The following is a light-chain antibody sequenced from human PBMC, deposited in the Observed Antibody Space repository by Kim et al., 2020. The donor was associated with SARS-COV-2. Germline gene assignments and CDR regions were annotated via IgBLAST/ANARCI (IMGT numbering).Light chain of an antibody. V-gene: IGKV1-39*01. Sequence: SAVGDRVTITCRASQSISSYLICYQQKPARAPTQLIYAASSLQSGVPSTCSGSGSGTADTLPISSMLHEDFAAYYYQQSYNTPRTFGRGTKVDIK. CDR2: AAS. CDR3: QQSYNTPRT. J-gene: IGKJ1*01. CDR1: QSISSY.